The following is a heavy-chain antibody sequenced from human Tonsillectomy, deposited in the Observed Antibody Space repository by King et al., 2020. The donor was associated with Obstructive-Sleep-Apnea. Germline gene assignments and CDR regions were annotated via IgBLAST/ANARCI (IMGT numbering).Heavy chain of an antibody. CDR2: VSSSGSTI. CDR3: ARVRVLLWFGELVGPDWFDP. D-gene: IGHD3-10*01. Sequence: VQLVESGGGLVKPGGSLRLSCAASGFTFSDYYMSWIRQAPGKGLEWVSYVSSSGSTIYYADSVKGRFTISRDNAKNSLYLQMNSLRAEDTAVYYCARVRVLLWFGELVGPDWFDPWGQGTLVTVSS. CDR1: GFTFSDYY. J-gene: IGHJ5*02. V-gene: IGHV3-11*01.